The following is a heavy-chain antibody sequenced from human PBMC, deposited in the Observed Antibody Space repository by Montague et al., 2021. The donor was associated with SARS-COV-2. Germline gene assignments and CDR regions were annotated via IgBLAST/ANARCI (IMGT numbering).Heavy chain of an antibody. D-gene: IGHD3-3*01. CDR3: ASQVPDFWSGIDY. Sequence: SETLSLTCTVSGGSIRSYYWSWIRQPPGKGLEWIGYIYYSGSTNYNPSLKSRVTISVDTSKNPFSLKLSSVTAADTAVYYCASQVPDFWSGIDYWGQGTLVTVSS. J-gene: IGHJ4*02. CDR2: IYYSGST. CDR1: GGSIRSYY. V-gene: IGHV4-59*01.